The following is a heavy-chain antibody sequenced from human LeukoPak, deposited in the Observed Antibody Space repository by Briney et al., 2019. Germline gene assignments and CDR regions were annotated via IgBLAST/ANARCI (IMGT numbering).Heavy chain of an antibody. CDR1: GGSISSGGYY. CDR2: IYYSGST. D-gene: IGHD6-19*01. J-gene: IGHJ5*02. Sequence: PSETLSLTCTVSGGSISSGGYYWSWIRQPPGKGLEWIGYIYYSGSTNYNPSLKSRVTISVDTSKNQFSLKLSSVTAADTAIYYCARDLRTYSSGPIYPWGQGTLVTVSS. V-gene: IGHV4-61*08. CDR3: ARDLRTYSSGPIYP.